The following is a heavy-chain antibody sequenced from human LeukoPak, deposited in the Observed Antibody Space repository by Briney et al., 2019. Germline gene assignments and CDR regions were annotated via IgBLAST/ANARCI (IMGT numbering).Heavy chain of an antibody. CDR1: GGSFSGYY. J-gene: IGHJ6*03. Sequence: SETLSLTCAVYGGSFSGYYWSWIRQPPGKGLEWIGEINHSGSTNYNPSLKSRVTISVDTSKNQFSLKLSSVTAADTAVYYCARGFHDYYYYYMDVWGKGTTVTVSS. CDR3: ARGFHDYYYYYMDV. V-gene: IGHV4-34*01. CDR2: INHSGST.